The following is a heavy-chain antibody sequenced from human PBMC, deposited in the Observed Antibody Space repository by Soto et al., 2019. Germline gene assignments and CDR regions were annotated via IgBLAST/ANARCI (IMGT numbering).Heavy chain of an antibody. D-gene: IGHD5-18*01. CDR1: GGPISSSSYY. J-gene: IGHJ2*01. V-gene: IGHV4-39*01. Sequence: SETLSLTCSVSGGPISSSSYYWGWIRQAPGRGLEWLATIYYTGYTYHNPSLKSHVTISVDTSKDQFSLELTSVTAADTSLYYCARSAIATHWFFDLWGRGTLVTVSS. CDR3: ARSAIATHWFFDL. CDR2: IYYTGYT.